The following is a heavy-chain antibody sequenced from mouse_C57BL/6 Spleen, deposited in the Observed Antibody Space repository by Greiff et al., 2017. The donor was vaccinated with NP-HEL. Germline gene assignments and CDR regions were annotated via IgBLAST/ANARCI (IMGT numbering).Heavy chain of an antibody. V-gene: IGHV5-4*01. CDR2: ISDGGSYT. CDR3: ARDNRDYYAMDY. CDR1: GFTFSSYA. Sequence: EVKLQESGGGLVKPGGSLKLSCAASGFTFSSYAMSWVRQTPEKRLEWVATISDGGSYTYYPDNVKGRFTISRDNAKNNLYLQMSHLKSEDTAMYYCARDNRDYYAMDYWGQGTSVTVSS. J-gene: IGHJ4*01.